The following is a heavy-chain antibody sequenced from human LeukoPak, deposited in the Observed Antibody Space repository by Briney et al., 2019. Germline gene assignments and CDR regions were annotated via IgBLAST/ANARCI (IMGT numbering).Heavy chain of an antibody. Sequence: PGGSVRLSCAASGFTFSLYWMNWVRRAPGKGLEWVANIKQDGSEKNYVDSVKGRFTISRDNAKNSLYLQMNNLRVEDTAMYYCAGGTGFIIKDWGQGTLVTVSS. J-gene: IGHJ4*02. V-gene: IGHV3-7*03. CDR2: IKQDGSEK. CDR1: GFTFSLYW. CDR3: AGGTGFIIKD. D-gene: IGHD3-9*01.